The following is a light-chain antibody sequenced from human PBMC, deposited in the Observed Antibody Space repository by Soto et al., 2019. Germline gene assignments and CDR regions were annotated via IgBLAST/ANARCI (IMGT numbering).Light chain of an antibody. J-gene: IGKJ1*01. CDR1: QSVSSY. Sequence: EIVLTQSPATLSLSPGERATLSCRASQSVSSYLAWYQQKPGQAPRLLIYDVSNRATGIPARFSGSGSGTDFTLTISSLQSEDFAVYYCQQYNNWLLTFGQGTKVDIK. CDR2: DVS. V-gene: IGKV3-11*01. CDR3: QQYNNWLLT.